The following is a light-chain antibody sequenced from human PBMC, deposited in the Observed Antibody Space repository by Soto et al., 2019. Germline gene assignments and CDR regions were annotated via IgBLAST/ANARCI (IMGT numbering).Light chain of an antibody. Sequence: QSVLTQPPSVSGAPGQRVTISCTGSSSNIGAGYDVHWYQQLPGTAPKLLIYGNSNRPSGVPDRFSGSKSGISASLAITGLQAEDEADYYCQSYDSSLSGWVVFGGGTKLTVL. J-gene: IGLJ2*01. V-gene: IGLV1-40*01. CDR3: QSYDSSLSGWVV. CDR1: SSNIGAGYD. CDR2: GNS.